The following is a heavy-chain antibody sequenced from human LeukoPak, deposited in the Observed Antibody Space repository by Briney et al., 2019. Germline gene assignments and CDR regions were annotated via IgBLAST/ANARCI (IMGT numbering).Heavy chain of an antibody. D-gene: IGHD1-26*01. J-gene: IGHJ4*02. CDR3: ARDVRGSYSNYFDY. Sequence: ASVKVSCKASGYTFTCYYMHWVRQAPGQGLEWMGWINPNSGGTNYAQKFQGRVTMTRDTSISTAYMELSRLRSDDTAVYYCARDVRGSYSNYFDYWGQGTLVTVSS. CDR2: INPNSGGT. CDR1: GYTFTCYY. V-gene: IGHV1-2*02.